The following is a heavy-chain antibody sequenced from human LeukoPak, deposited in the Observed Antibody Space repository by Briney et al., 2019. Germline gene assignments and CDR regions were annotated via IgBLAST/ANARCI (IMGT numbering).Heavy chain of an antibody. V-gene: IGHV1-69*05. CDR1: VGTFSSYA. CDR2: IITIFGTA. D-gene: IGHD3-16*01. Sequence: ASVKLSCKASVGTFSSYAISWVRQAPGQGLEWMRGIITIFGTANYAQKFQGRVTITTDESTSTAYMELSSLRSEDTAVYYCARDVLGLGGYLFDYWGQGTLVTVSS. CDR3: ARDVLGLGGYLFDY. J-gene: IGHJ4*02.